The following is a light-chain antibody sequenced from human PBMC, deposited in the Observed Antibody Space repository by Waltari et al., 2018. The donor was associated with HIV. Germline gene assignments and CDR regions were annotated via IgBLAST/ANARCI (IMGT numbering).Light chain of an antibody. Sequence: QSALTQPASVSGSPGQSITISCTGSRSDVGGYNSVSWYQHHPGKAPKLVIYEVSNRPSGVSNRFSGYKSGNTASLTISGLQAEDEADYYCAAWDDSLSGWVFGGGTKLTVL. CDR3: AAWDDSLSGWV. J-gene: IGLJ3*02. CDR1: RSDVGGYNS. CDR2: EVS. V-gene: IGLV2-14*01.